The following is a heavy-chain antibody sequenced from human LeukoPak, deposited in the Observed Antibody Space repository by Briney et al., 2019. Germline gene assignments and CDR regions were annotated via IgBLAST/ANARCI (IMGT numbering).Heavy chain of an antibody. CDR3: ARERELLTDY. V-gene: IGHV1-46*01. CDR1: GYTFTSYY. Sequence: ASVKVSCTASGYTFTSYYMHWVRQAPGQGLEWVGIINPSGGSTSYAQKFQGRVTMTRDTSTSTVYMELSSLRSEDTAVYYCARERELLTDYWGQGTLVTVSS. J-gene: IGHJ4*02. CDR2: INPSGGST. D-gene: IGHD1-26*01.